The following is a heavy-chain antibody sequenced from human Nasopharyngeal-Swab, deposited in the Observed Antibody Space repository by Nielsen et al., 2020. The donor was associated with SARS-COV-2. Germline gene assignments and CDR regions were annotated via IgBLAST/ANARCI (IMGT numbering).Heavy chain of an antibody. J-gene: IGHJ6*02. CDR3: ARGLRYYYGSGRLGSYYYGMDV. V-gene: IGHV4-4*07. D-gene: IGHD3-10*01. CDR1: GGSISSYY. Sequence: SETLSLTCIVSGGSISSYYWSWIRQPAGKGLEWIGRMHTSGSTNYNPSLKSRSTMSVDTSKNQFSLKLSSVTAADTAMYYCARGLRYYYGSGRLGSYYYGMDVWGQGTTVTVSS. CDR2: MHTSGST.